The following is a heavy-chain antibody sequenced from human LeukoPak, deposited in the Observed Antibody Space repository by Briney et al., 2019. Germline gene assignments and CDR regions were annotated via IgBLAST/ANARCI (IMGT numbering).Heavy chain of an antibody. CDR1: EFTFSRYW. CDR3: SRERDSNRFDP. Sequence: PGESLRLSCAASEFTFSRYWMHWVRQAPGKGLVWVSRVSPDGLTTKYADSVKGRFTISRDNAKNTLYLQMNSLRDEDTAMYYCSRERDSNRFDPWGQGTLVTVSS. V-gene: IGHV3-74*03. CDR2: VSPDGLTT. J-gene: IGHJ5*02.